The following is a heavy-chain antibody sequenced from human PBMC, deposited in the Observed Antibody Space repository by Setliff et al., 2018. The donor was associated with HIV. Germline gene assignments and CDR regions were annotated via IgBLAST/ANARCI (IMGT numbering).Heavy chain of an antibody. Sequence: SETLSLTCTVSGGSISSHSWSWIRQPPGKGLEWIGYIYYSGSTYYNPSLKSRVTISVDTSKNQFSLKLSSVTAADTAVYYCARHGARYYYDSSGYYYFDYWGQGTLVTVSS. CDR2: IYYSGST. CDR3: ARHGARYYYDSSGYYYFDY. V-gene: IGHV4-59*08. CDR1: GGSISSHS. J-gene: IGHJ4*02. D-gene: IGHD3-22*01.